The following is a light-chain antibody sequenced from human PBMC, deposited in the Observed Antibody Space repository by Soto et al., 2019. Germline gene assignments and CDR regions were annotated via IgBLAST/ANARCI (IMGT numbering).Light chain of an antibody. Sequence: IQMTQSPSTLSASVGDRVTITCRASQSISSWLAWYQQKPGKAPKLLIYKASSLESGVPSRFSGSGSGTEFTLTISSLQPDDFATYYCQQYNSYSITFGPGTKVDIK. CDR1: QSISSW. CDR3: QQYNSYSIT. V-gene: IGKV1-5*03. CDR2: KAS. J-gene: IGKJ3*01.